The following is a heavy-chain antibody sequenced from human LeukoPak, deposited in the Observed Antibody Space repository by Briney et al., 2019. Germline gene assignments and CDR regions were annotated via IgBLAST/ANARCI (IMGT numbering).Heavy chain of an antibody. V-gene: IGHV4-38-2*02. CDR3: ARTTMVRGTYYMDV. CDR1: GSSISSAYY. D-gene: IGHD3-10*01. J-gene: IGHJ6*03. CDR2: IYETGST. Sequence: SETLSLTCTVSGSSISSAYYWDWIRQPPGKGLEWIGNIYETGSTYYNPSLKSRVTISVDTSKNQFSLKLSSVTAADTAVYYCARTTMVRGTYYMDVWGKGTTVTISS.